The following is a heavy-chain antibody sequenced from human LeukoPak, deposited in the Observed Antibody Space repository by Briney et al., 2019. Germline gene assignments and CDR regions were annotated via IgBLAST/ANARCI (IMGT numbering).Heavy chain of an antibody. D-gene: IGHD1-26*01. CDR1: GFSFGSYG. V-gene: IGHV3-30*02. Sequence: GGSLRLSCAASGFSFGSYGVHWVRQAPDKGLEWVAFIRYDGSDKYYADSVEGRFTISRDNSENTLFLQVNSLRPEDTAMYYCAKDRKVTGSYPDAFDIWGQGTMVTVSS. CDR2: IRYDGSDK. J-gene: IGHJ3*02. CDR3: AKDRKVTGSYPDAFDI.